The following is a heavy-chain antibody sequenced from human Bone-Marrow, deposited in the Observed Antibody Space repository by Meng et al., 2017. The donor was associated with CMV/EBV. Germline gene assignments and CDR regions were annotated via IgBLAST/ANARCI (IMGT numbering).Heavy chain of an antibody. CDR3: AKVVALYQDGKHYFDY. V-gene: IGHV3-30*02. J-gene: IGHJ4*01. CDR2: IRWDASNK. Sequence: GGSLRLSCVASGFTFKNYAMHWVRQAPGKGLEWVAFIRWDASNKDYTDSVKGRFSVSRDNSRNTLYLQMDSLSIEDSAVYHCAKVVALYQDGKHYFDYWGLGTLVTVSS. CDR1: GFTFKNYA. D-gene: IGHD2-2*01.